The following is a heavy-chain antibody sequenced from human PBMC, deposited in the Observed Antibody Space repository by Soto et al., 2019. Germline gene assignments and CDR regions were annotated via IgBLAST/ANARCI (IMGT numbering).Heavy chain of an antibody. D-gene: IGHD3-10*01. Sequence: QMQLVQSGPEVKKPGTSVKVSCKTSGFTFTSSGVQWVRQARGQRLEWIGWIVVASGNTNYAQKFQERVTITRDMSTSTAYMELSSLRSEDTAVYYFAESKGDAADGFDIWGQGTMVTVSS. CDR1: GFTFTSSG. CDR3: AESKGDAADGFDI. V-gene: IGHV1-58*01. J-gene: IGHJ3*02. CDR2: IVVASGNT.